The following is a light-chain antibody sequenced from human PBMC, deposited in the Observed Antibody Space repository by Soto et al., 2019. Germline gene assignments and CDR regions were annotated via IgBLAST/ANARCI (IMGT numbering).Light chain of an antibody. CDR2: EVT. V-gene: IGLV2-8*01. CDR1: SSDVGGYNF. Sequence: QSALTQPPSASGSPGQSVTISCTGTSSDVGGYNFVSWYQQHPDKAPKLIIYEVTKRPSGVPYRFSGSKSGNTASLTVSGLPAEDEGEYFRRPYAGSQRFVVFGGGTKLTVL. J-gene: IGLJ2*01. CDR3: RPYAGSQRFVV.